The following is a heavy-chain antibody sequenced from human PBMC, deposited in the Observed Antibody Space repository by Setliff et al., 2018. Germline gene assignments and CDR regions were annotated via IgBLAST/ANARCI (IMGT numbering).Heavy chain of an antibody. CDR1: GGSISSGSDY. Sequence: SETLSLTCTVSGGSISSGSDYWAWIRQPPGKGLEWLGTVYHSGGTYYNPSLKSRVTMSLDTSKNQFSLSLTSVTAADTAMYFCARTARVPDCSGQGILVTVSS. CDR3: ARTARVPDC. V-gene: IGHV4-39*07. CDR2: VYHSGGT. J-gene: IGHJ4*02.